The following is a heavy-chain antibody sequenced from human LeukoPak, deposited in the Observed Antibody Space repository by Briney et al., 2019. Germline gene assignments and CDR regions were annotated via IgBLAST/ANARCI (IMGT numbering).Heavy chain of an antibody. CDR2: INPSGGST. Sequence: ASVKVSCKASGDTFTTNYMHRVRQAPGQGLEWMGIINPSGGSTSYAQKFQGRVTMTRDTSTSTVYMELSSLRSEDTAVYYCARGVFADYGVFRFDYWGQGTLVTVCS. CDR3: ARGVFADYGVFRFDY. V-gene: IGHV1-46*01. D-gene: IGHD4-17*01. J-gene: IGHJ4*02. CDR1: GDTFTTNY.